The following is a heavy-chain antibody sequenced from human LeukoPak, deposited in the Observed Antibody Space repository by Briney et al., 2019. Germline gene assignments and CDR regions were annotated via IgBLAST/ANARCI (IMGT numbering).Heavy chain of an antibody. CDR2: IYHSGST. D-gene: IGHD3-22*01. CDR1: GYSISSGYY. Sequence: PSETLSSTCTVSGYSISSGYYWGWIRQPPGKGLIWIGIIYHSGSTYYNPSLKSRVTISVDTSKNQFSLKLSSVTAADTAVYYCARDSDSSGYYLDYWGQGTLVTVSS. V-gene: IGHV4-38-2*02. J-gene: IGHJ4*02. CDR3: ARDSDSSGYYLDY.